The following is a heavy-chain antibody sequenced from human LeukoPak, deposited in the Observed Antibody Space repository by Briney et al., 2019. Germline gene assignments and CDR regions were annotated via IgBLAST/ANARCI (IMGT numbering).Heavy chain of an antibody. Sequence: PGGSLRLSCAASGFTFSSYAMSWVRQAPGKGLEWVSAISGSGGSTYYADSVKGRFTISRDNAKNSLYLQMNSLRAEDTAVYYCARDTDLLDVVVPAAIHFDYWGQGTLVTVSS. V-gene: IGHV3-23*01. CDR1: GFTFSSYA. CDR3: ARDTDLLDVVVPAAIHFDY. J-gene: IGHJ4*02. D-gene: IGHD2-2*01. CDR2: ISGSGGST.